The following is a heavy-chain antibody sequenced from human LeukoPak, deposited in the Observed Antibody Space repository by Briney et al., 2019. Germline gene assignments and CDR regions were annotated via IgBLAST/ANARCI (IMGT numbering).Heavy chain of an antibody. CDR2: IWYDGSNK. D-gene: IGHD1-26*01. CDR1: GFTFSSYG. J-gene: IGHJ4*02. Sequence: GGSLRLSCAASGFTFSSYGMHWVRQAPGKGLEWVAVIWYDGSNKYYADSVKGRFTISREKSKNTLYLQMNSLRAEDTAVYCYAREVGATTQRFDYWGQGTLVTVSS. CDR3: AREVGATTQRFDY. V-gene: IGHV3-33*01.